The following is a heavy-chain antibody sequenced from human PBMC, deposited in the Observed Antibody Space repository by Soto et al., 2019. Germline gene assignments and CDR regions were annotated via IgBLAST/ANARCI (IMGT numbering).Heavy chain of an antibody. D-gene: IGHD6-19*01. Sequence: SVKVSCKASGGTFSSYAISWVRQAPGQGLEWMGGIIPIFGTANYAQKFQGRVTIVADESTSTAYMELSSLRSEDTAVYYCARGTGIAVAGTLSSWGQGTLVTVSS. J-gene: IGHJ5*02. CDR2: IIPIFGTA. V-gene: IGHV1-69*13. CDR3: ARGTGIAVAGTLSS. CDR1: GGTFSSYA.